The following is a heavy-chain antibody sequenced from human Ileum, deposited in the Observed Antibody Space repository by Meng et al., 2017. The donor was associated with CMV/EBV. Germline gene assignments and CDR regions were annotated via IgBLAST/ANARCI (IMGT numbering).Heavy chain of an antibody. CDR1: GGSIMGYP. V-gene: IGHV4-4*07. J-gene: IGHJ4*02. Sequence: QLQGSGPGLVKPSETLSLPCAGSGGSIMGYPWTWIRKPAGKGLEWIGRLRTSGTTDHNPSLMSRVTLSIDTSKNQFSLKLTSVTAADTAVYYCGRAGARGVPVDIWGQGTLVTVSS. CDR3: GRAGARGVPVDI. D-gene: IGHD3-10*01. CDR2: LRTSGTT.